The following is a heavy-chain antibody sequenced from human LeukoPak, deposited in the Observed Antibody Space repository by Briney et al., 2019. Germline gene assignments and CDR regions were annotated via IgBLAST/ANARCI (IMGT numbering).Heavy chain of an antibody. V-gene: IGHV3-74*01. J-gene: IGHJ3*02. CDR2: INTDGSST. D-gene: IGHD4-23*01. Sequence: PGGSLRLSCAASGFTFSNNWMHWVRQAPGKGLVWVSRINTDGSSTNYADSVKGRFTISRDNAKNTLDLQMNGLRVEDTAVYYCARDVGGNLGDAFDIWGQGTMVTVSS. CDR1: GFTFSNNW. CDR3: ARDVGGNLGDAFDI.